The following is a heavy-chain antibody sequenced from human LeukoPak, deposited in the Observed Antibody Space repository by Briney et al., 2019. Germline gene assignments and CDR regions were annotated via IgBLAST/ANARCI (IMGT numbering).Heavy chain of an antibody. CDR1: GYTFTSYA. J-gene: IGHJ4*02. CDR3: ASGGYGDPFDY. Sequence: ASVKVSCKASGYTFTSYAISWVRQAPGQGLEWMGWISAYNGNTNYAQKLQGRVTITRDTSASTAYMELSSLRSEDTAVYYCASGGYGDPFDYWGQGTLVTVSS. D-gene: IGHD4-17*01. V-gene: IGHV1-18*01. CDR2: ISAYNGNT.